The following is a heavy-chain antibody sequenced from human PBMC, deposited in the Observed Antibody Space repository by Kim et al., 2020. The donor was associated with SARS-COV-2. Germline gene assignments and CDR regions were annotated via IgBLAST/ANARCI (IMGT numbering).Heavy chain of an antibody. D-gene: IGHD3-22*01. CDR2: IYYSGST. J-gene: IGHJ3*02. Sequence: SETLSLTCTVSGGSISSGGYYWSWIRQHPGKGLEWIRYIYYSGSTYYNPSLKSRVTISVDTSKNQFSLKLSSVTAADTAVYYCARATITMIVVVGAFDIWGQGTMVTVSS. V-gene: IGHV4-31*03. CDR1: GGSISSGGYY. CDR3: ARATITMIVVVGAFDI.